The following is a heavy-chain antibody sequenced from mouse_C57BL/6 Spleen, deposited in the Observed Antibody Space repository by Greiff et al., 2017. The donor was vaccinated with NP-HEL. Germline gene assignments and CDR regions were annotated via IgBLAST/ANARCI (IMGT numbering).Heavy chain of an antibody. CDR1: GFTFSDYG. J-gene: IGHJ3*01. Sequence: EVQVVESGGGLVKPGGSLKLSCAASGFTFSDYGMPWVRQAPEKGLEWVAYISSGSSTIYYADKVKGRFTLSRDNAKNTLFLQMTSLRAYDTAMYDCARTKVVAFAYWGQGTLVTVSA. D-gene: IGHD1-1*01. CDR2: ISSGSSTI. V-gene: IGHV5-17*01. CDR3: ARTKVVAFAY.